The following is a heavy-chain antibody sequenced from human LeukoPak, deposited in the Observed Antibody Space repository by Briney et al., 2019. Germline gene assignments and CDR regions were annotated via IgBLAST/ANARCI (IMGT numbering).Heavy chain of an antibody. V-gene: IGHV3-11*01. D-gene: IGHD1/OR15-1a*01. CDR2: IRTSGSAT. Sequence: GGSLRLSCAASGFTFSDFYMSWIRQAPGKGLGCVSHIRTSGSATYYAGSVKGRFTISRDNAKSSLYLQMDSLRAEDTAVYYCARDWNTRFDYWGQGIMVTVSP. J-gene: IGHJ4*02. CDR1: GFTFSDFY. CDR3: ARDWNTRFDY.